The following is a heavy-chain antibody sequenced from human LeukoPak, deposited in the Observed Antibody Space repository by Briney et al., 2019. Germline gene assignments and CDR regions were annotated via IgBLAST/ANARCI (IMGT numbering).Heavy chain of an antibody. D-gene: IGHD5-18*01. J-gene: IGHJ4*02. CDR1: GYTFTGYY. CDR3: ATDVTAMAGFDY. Sequence: ASVKVSCKASGYTFTGYYMHWVRQAPGQGLEWMGGFDPEDGETIYAQKFQGRVTMTEDTSTDTAYMELSSLRSEDTAVYYCATDVTAMAGFDYWGQGTLVTVSS. CDR2: FDPEDGET. V-gene: IGHV1-24*01.